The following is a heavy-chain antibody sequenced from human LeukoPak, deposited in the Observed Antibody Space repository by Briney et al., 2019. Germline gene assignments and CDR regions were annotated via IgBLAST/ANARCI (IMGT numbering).Heavy chain of an antibody. CDR1: GFTFSSST. Sequence: SVKVSCKASGFTFSSSTIQWVRQARGQRLEWIGWIVVGSGNTNYAQKFQERVTITRDMSTSTAYMELSSLRSEDTAVYYCAAQRPLGYSSSWYDEAFDYWGQGTLVTVSS. D-gene: IGHD6-13*01. CDR2: IVVGSGNT. V-gene: IGHV1-58*02. CDR3: AAQRPLGYSSSWYDEAFDY. J-gene: IGHJ4*02.